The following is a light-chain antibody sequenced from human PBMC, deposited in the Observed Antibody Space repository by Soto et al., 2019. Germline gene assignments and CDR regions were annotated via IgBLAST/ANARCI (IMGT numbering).Light chain of an antibody. CDR1: SSDVGGYNF. CDR3: SSYTNRNTLV. V-gene: IGLV2-14*03. Sequence: QSALTQPASVSGSPGQSITISCTGTSSDVGGYNFVSWYQQHPGKAPKLMIYDVTNRPSGVSNRFSGSKSGNTASLPISGLQAEDEADYYCSSYTNRNTLVFGGGTQLTVL. J-gene: IGLJ2*01. CDR2: DVT.